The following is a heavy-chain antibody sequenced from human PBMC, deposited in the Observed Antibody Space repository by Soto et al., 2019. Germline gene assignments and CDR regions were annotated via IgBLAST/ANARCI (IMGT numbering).Heavy chain of an antibody. CDR1: GYTLTELS. Sequence: ASVKVSCKVSGYTLTELSMHWVRQAPGKGLEWMGGFDPEDGETIYAQKFQGRVTITEDTSTDTSYMELSSLRSEDTALFYCATNWGLFEGYYYYYGMDVWGQGTTVTVSS. D-gene: IGHD3-10*01. V-gene: IGHV1-24*01. CDR3: ATNWGLFEGYYYYYGMDV. J-gene: IGHJ6*02. CDR2: FDPEDGET.